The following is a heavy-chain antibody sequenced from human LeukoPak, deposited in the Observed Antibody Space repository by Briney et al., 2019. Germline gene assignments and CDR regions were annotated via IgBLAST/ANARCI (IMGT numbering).Heavy chain of an antibody. Sequence: GGSLRLSCAASGFTFSSYWMHWVRQAPGKGLVWVSRINSDGSSTSYADSVKGRFTISRDNAKNTLYLQMNSLRAEDTALYYCARMDSSGYTYFDYWGQGTLVTVSS. D-gene: IGHD3-22*01. CDR3: ARMDSSGYTYFDY. J-gene: IGHJ4*02. CDR2: INSDGSST. CDR1: GFTFSSYW. V-gene: IGHV3-74*01.